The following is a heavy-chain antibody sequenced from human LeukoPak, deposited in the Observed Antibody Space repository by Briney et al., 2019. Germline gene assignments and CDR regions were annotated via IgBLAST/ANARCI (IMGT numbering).Heavy chain of an antibody. CDR1: GYSISSSNY. D-gene: IGHD4-17*01. J-gene: IGHJ3*02. CDR3: ARKATTGPTKAAFDI. CDR2: IYYSGGI. Sequence: KSSDTLSLTCAVSGYSISSSNYWVWIRQPPGKGLEWIGHIYYSGGIYYNPSLKSRVTMSVDTSKNQFSLKLSSVTAVDTAVYYCARKATTGPTKAAFDIWGQGTMVTVSS. V-gene: IGHV4-28*05.